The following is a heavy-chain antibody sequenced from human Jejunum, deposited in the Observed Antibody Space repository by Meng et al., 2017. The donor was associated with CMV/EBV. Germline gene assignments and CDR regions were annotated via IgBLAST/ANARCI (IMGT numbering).Heavy chain of an antibody. CDR1: SFNFSTYD. CDR3: ARDRYDGDPAVFDF. V-gene: IGHV3-21*01. D-gene: IGHD4-17*01. CDR2: VSSRGECI. Sequence: SSFNFSTYDMNWVRQAPGKGLEWVATVSSRGECIYNGDSVEGRFTVSRDKARNSLYKQMNSLRPDDTGIYYCARDRYDGDPAVFDFWGQGTVVTVSS. J-gene: IGHJ3*01.